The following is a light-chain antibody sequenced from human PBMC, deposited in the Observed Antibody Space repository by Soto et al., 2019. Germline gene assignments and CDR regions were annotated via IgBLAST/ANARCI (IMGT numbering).Light chain of an antibody. CDR2: EVS. CDR1: SSDVGGYKF. Sequence: QSALTQPASVSGSPGQSITISCTGTSSDVGGYKFVSWYQQHPGKAPKVMIYEVSNRPSGVSNRFSGSKSGNTASLTISGLQAEDEADYYCSSYTSSSTRVFVTGTKLTVL. J-gene: IGLJ1*01. CDR3: SSYTSSSTRV. V-gene: IGLV2-14*01.